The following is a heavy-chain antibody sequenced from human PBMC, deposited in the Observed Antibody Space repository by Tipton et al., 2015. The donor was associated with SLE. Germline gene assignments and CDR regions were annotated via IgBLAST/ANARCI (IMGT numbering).Heavy chain of an antibody. D-gene: IGHD2-2*03. J-gene: IGHJ4*02. CDR3: ARGSASLASTLSLDS. CDR1: GDSISNYY. Sequence: TLSLTCIVSGDSISNYYWSWIRQPPGKGLEWIGFLSYGGITNYNPSLKSRVTISGDTSKNHFSLKLTSVTAADTATYYCARGSASLASTLSLDSWGQGTLVTVSS. V-gene: IGHV4-59*01. CDR2: LSYGGIT.